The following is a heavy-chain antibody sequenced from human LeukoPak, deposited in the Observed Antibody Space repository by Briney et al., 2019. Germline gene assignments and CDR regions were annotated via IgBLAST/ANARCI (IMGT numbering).Heavy chain of an antibody. V-gene: IGHV1-8*01. CDR1: GYTFTSYD. D-gene: IGHD5-12*01. J-gene: IGHJ4*02. CDR2: MSPDSGYT. CDR3: EIYTGYDSF. Sequence: ASVKVSCKATGYTFTSYDITWVRQATGQGLEWMGWMSPDSGYTGYAQTFQGRVTLTRNTSVSTAFMELSSLRSEDTAVYYCEIYTGYDSFWGQGTLVTVSS.